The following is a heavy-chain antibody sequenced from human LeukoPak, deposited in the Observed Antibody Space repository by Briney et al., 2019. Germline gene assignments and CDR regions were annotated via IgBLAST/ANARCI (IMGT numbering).Heavy chain of an antibody. V-gene: IGHV3-30*18. Sequence: PGGSLRQSCAASGFTFISYGLHWFGRAPGKGLEGLAVISYDGSNKYYADSVKGRFTIPRDNSKNTLYVQMNSLRADDTAVYYCAKDRRDVYGDYVLLGYWGQGTLVTVSS. CDR3: AKDRRDVYGDYVLLGY. CDR2: ISYDGSNK. J-gene: IGHJ4*02. CDR1: GFTFISYG. D-gene: IGHD4-17*01.